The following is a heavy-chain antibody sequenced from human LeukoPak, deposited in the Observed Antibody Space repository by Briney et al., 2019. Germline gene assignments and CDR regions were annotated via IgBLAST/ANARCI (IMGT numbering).Heavy chain of an antibody. CDR3: ARDRGIVGATIRDY. D-gene: IGHD1-26*01. Sequence: ASVKVSCKASGYTFTSYGISWVRQAPGQGLEWMGWISAYNGNTNYAQKPQGRVTMTTDTSTSTAYMELRSLRSGDTAVYYCARDRGIVGATIRDYWGQGTLVTVSS. J-gene: IGHJ4*02. V-gene: IGHV1-18*01. CDR2: ISAYNGNT. CDR1: GYTFTSYG.